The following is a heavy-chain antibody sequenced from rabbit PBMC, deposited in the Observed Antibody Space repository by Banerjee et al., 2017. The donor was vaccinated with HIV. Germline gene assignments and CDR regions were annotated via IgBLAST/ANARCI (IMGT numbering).Heavy chain of an antibody. Sequence: QEQLEESGGGLVQPEGSLTLTCTASGFSFSSSYYMCWVRQAPGKGLEWIACIDAGSSGITYYATWAKGRFTISKTSSTTVTLQMTSLTAADTATYFCARGVRIYYFNLWGPGTLVTVS. J-gene: IGHJ4*01. CDR1: GFSFSSSYY. CDR2: IDAGSSGIT. CDR3: ARGVRIYYFNL. V-gene: IGHV1S45*01.